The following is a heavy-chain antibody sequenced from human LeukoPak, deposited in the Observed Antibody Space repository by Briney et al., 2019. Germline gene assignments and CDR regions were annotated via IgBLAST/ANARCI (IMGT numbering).Heavy chain of an antibody. J-gene: IGHJ1*01. CDR1: GFDFSRYW. CDR2: ISRTGTSI. V-gene: IGHV3-21*01. CDR3: ARTTVAGTIQY. D-gene: IGHD1-14*01. Sequence: PGGSLRLSCAGSGFDFSRYWMAWVRQAPGKGLEWVSYISRTGTSIHYADSMRGRFTISRDNTKSSLYLQMNNLRVEDTALYFCARTTVAGTIQYWGQGTLVIVSS.